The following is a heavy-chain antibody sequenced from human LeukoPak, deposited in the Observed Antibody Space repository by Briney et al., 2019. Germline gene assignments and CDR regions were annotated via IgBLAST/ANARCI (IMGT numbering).Heavy chain of an antibody. D-gene: IGHD6-19*01. CDR3: ARDSSGWSRDY. J-gene: IGHJ4*02. CDR1: GLTFSNFG. CDR2: ISRNSRI. V-gene: IGHV3-69-1*01. Sequence: GGSLRLSCAASGLTFSNFGMSWVRRAPGKGLEWVSTISRNSRIYYADSVKGRFTISRDNAKDSLYLQLNSLRAEDTAVYYCARDSSGWSRDYWGQGTLVTVSS.